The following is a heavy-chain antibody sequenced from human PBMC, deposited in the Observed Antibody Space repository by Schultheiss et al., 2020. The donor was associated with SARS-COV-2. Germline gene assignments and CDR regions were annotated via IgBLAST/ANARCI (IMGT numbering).Heavy chain of an antibody. Sequence: SQTLSLTCTVSGGSISSYYWSWIRQPAGKGLEWIGRIYTSGSTNYNPSLKSRVTMSVDTSKNQFSLKLSSVTAADTAVYYCARGHGEDEHTGAEYFLHWGQGTLVTVSS. D-gene: IGHD6-6*01. V-gene: IGHV4-4*07. CDR3: ARGHGEDEHTGAEYFLH. CDR2: IYTSGST. J-gene: IGHJ1*01. CDR1: GGSISSYY.